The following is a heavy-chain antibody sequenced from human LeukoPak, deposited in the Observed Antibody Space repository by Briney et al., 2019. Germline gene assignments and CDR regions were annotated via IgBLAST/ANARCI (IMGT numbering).Heavy chain of an antibody. D-gene: IGHD3-3*01. CDR1: GYTFTGYY. J-gene: IGHJ6*02. CDR2: VNPNSGGT. CDR3: ARAPTNYDFWSGYAYYYGMDV. Sequence: ASVKVSCKASGYTFTGYYMHWVRQAAGQGLEWMGWVNPNSGGTNSAQKFQGRATMTRDTSISTAYMELSRLRSDDTAMYYCARAPTNYDFWSGYAYYYGMDVWGQGTTVTVSS. V-gene: IGHV1-2*02.